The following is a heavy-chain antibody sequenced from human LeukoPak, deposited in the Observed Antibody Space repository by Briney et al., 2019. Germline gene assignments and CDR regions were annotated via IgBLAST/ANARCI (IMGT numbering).Heavy chain of an antibody. D-gene: IGHD6-13*01. J-gene: IGHJ4*02. CDR2: INHSGST. CDR1: GGSFSGYY. CDR3: ARGRKQQLVPSHFDY. Sequence: KPSETLSLTCAVYGGSFSGYYWSWIRQPPGKGLEWFGEINHSGSTNYNPSLKSRVTISVDTSKNQFSLKLSSVTAADTAVYYCARGRKQQLVPSHFDYWGQGTLVTVSS. V-gene: IGHV4-34*01.